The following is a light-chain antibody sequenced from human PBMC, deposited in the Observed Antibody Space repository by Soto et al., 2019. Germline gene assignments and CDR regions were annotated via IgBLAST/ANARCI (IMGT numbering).Light chain of an antibody. CDR1: QSVSSN. J-gene: IGKJ1*01. Sequence: EIVMTQSPATLSVSPGERVTLSCRASQSVSSNLAWYQQRPGQAPRLLMYGASTRATGIPARFSGSGSGTEFTLTISSLQSEDFAIYYCQQYNNGPPWTFGQGTKVDI. V-gene: IGKV3-15*01. CDR2: GAS. CDR3: QQYNNGPPWT.